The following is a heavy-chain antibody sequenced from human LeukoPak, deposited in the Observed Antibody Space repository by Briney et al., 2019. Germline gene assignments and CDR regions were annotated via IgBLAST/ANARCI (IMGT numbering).Heavy chain of an antibody. J-gene: IGHJ2*01. CDR3: ARGGDYGDNNWYFDL. D-gene: IGHD4-17*01. Sequence: ASVKVSCKASGYTFIDQYIHWVRQAPGQGLEWVGWISPNIGGTNYPKKFQGRVTITRDTSITTVYMEIRGLTSDDTAVYYCARGGDYGDNNWYFDLWGSGTLVTVSS. CDR2: ISPNIGGT. CDR1: GYTFIDQY. V-gene: IGHV1-2*02.